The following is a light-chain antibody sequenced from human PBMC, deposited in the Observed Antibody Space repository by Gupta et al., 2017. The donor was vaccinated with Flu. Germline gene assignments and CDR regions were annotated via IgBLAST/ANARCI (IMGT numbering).Light chain of an antibody. CDR2: GFS. V-gene: IGKV2-30*02. Sequence: TLGSSAPIEWRPSPSSGHSDGKSYLTWFQQRPGQAPRRLISGFSNRAAGVPDRFSGSGSGTDFTLKISRVESEDFAVYYCRQYNHWPSITFGQGTQVEIK. J-gene: IGKJ5*01. CDR3: RQYNHWPSIT. CDR1: PSSGHSDGKSY.